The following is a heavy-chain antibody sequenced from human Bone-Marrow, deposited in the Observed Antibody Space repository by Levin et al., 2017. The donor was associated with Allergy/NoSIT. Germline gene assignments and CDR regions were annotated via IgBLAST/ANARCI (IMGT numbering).Heavy chain of an antibody. J-gene: IGHJ4*02. CDR2: ILYSGTT. CDR3: ARSSRDGYAYCDC. V-gene: IGHV4-59*01. D-gene: IGHD5-24*01. Sequence: PSETLSLTCTVSGGSISSYYWSWIRQPPGKGLEWIGYILYSGTTNYNPSLKSRVTISVDTSKNQFSLKLSSVTAADTAVYYCARSSRDGYAYCDCWGQGTLFTVSS. CDR1: GGSISSYY.